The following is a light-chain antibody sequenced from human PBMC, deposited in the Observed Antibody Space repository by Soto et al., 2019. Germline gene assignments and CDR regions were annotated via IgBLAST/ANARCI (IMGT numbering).Light chain of an antibody. Sequence: QSVLTQPPSVSAAPGQKVTISCSGSSSNIGNNYVSWYQQLPGTAPKLLIYDNNKRPSGIPDRFSGSKSGTSATLGITGLQTGDEADYYCGTWDSSLAREVFGGGTKVTVL. V-gene: IGLV1-51*01. CDR2: DNN. J-gene: IGLJ3*02. CDR3: GTWDSSLAREV. CDR1: SSNIGNNY.